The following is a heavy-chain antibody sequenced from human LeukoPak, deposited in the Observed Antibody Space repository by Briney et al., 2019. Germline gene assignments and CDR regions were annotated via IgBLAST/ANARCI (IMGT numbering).Heavy chain of an antibody. J-gene: IGHJ4*02. CDR3: ARGIGGPAGKGYYFDH. CDR1: GFTFSSHG. V-gene: IGHV3-33*01. Sequence: GRSLRLSCAASGFTFSSHGMQWVRQAPGKGLEWVAVIWYDGSNKYYTDSVKGRFTISRDNSKNTLYLQMNGLRVEDTAVYYCARGIGGPAGKGYYFDHWGQGTLVTVSS. CDR2: IWYDGSNK. D-gene: IGHD2-2*01.